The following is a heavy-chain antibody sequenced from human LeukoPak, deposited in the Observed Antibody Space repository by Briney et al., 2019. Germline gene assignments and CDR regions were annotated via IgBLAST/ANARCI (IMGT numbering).Heavy chain of an antibody. CDR2: IKEDGSEK. Sequence: GGSLRLSCAASGFTFSRSWMTWVRQAPGKGLEWVANIKEDGSEKYYLDSVKGRFTISRDNAKNSLSLQMNSLRAEDTAVYYCARVFPPQYSSSWYVWDNHYYYYYMDVWGKGTTVTISS. V-gene: IGHV3-7*01. CDR1: GFTFSRSW. D-gene: IGHD6-13*01. CDR3: ARVFPPQYSSSWYVWDNHYYYYYMDV. J-gene: IGHJ6*03.